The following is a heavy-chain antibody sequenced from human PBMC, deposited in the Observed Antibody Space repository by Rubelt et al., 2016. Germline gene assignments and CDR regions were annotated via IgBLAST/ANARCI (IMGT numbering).Heavy chain of an antibody. D-gene: IGHD5/OR15-5a*01. CDR3: ARGSVDYYYYYMDV. CDR1: GFHFSSYW. V-gene: IGHV3-7*02. CDR2: IKQDGSEQ. Sequence: EVQLVESGGGLVQPGGSLRLSCAASGFHFSSYWMSWVRQAPGKGLEWVANIKQDGSEQYYVDSVKGRFTISRDNAKNSLYLQMNSLRAEDTAVYYCARGSVDYYYYYMDVWGKGTTVTVSS. J-gene: IGHJ6*03.